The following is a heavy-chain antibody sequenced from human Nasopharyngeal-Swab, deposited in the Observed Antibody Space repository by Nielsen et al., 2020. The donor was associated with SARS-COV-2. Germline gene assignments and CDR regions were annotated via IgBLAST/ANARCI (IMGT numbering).Heavy chain of an antibody. CDR2: IYYSGST. Sequence: WIRQPPGKGLEWIGSIYYSGSTYYNPSLKSRVTISVDTSKNQFSLKLSSVTAADTAVHYCARRGRIAVAGFFDYWGQGTLVTVSS. V-gene: IGHV4-39*01. CDR3: ARRGRIAVAGFFDY. D-gene: IGHD6-19*01. J-gene: IGHJ4*02.